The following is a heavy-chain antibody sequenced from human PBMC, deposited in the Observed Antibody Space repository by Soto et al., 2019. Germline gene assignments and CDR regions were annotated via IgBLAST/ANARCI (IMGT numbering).Heavy chain of an antibody. V-gene: IGHV4-34*01. D-gene: IGHD3-3*01. CDR2: INHSGST. J-gene: IGHJ6*02. CDR1: GGPFSGYY. CDR3: ARRGLRFLEWFYYYYGMDV. Sequence: SETLSLTCAVYGGPFSGYYWSWIRQPPGKGLEWIGEINHSGSTNYNPSLKSRVTISVDTPKNQFSLKLSSVTAADTAVYYCARRGLRFLEWFYYYYGMDVWGQGTTVTVSS.